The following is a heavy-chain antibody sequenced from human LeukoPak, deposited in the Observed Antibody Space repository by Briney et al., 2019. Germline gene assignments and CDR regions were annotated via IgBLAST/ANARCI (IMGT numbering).Heavy chain of an antibody. Sequence: GGSLRLSCAASGFTFSSYSMNWVRQAPGKGLEWVSSISSSSSYIYYADSVKGRFTISRDNAKNSLYLQMNSLRAEDTAVYYCARARHMQWLMTDYWGQETLVTVSS. CDR2: ISSSSSYI. J-gene: IGHJ4*02. V-gene: IGHV3-21*01. D-gene: IGHD6-19*01. CDR1: GFTFSSYS. CDR3: ARARHMQWLMTDY.